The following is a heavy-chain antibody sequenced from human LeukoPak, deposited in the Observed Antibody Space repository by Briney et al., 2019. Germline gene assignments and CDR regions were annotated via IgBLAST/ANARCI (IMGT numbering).Heavy chain of an antibody. CDR1: GGSISNYY. D-gene: IGHD3-10*01. V-gene: IGHV4-59*12. J-gene: IGHJ3*01. CDR2: IYYSGNT. Sequence: SETLSLTCTVSGGSISNYYWSWIRQPPGKGLEWIGYIYYSGNTNYNPSLKSRVTISVDTSRNHFSLKLSSVTAADTAVYYCARPKYYYGSGSYYRGAFDVWGQGTMVIVSS. CDR3: ARPKYYYGSGSYYRGAFDV.